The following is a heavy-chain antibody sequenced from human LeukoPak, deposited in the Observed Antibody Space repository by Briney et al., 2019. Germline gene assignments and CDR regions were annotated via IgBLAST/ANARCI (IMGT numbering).Heavy chain of an antibody. Sequence: PGGSLRLSCAASGFTFSSYSMNWVRQAPGKGLEWVSSISGSSSYIYYADSVKGRFTISRDNAKNSLYLQMNSLRAEDTAVYYCARDQLVGVRDYMDVWGKGTTVTVSS. V-gene: IGHV3-21*01. D-gene: IGHD1-26*01. J-gene: IGHJ6*03. CDR1: GFTFSSYS. CDR2: ISGSSSYI. CDR3: ARDQLVGVRDYMDV.